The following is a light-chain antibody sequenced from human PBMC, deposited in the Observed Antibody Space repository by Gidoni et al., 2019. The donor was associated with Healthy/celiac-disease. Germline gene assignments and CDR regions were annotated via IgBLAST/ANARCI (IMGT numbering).Light chain of an antibody. V-gene: IGKV3-15*01. Sequence: EIVVTQSPATLSVSPGERATLSCRASVSVTSNLAWYQHKPGQAPRLLIYGASTRATGIPARFSGRESGTEFTLTISSLQSEDFAVYYCQQYNNWPLTFGQGTKVEIK. CDR1: VSVTSN. J-gene: IGKJ1*01. CDR3: QQYNNWPLT. CDR2: GAS.